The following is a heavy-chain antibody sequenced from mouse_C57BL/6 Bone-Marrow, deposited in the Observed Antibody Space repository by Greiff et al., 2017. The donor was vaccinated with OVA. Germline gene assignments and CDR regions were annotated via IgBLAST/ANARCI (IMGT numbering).Heavy chain of an antibody. V-gene: IGHV1-19*01. Sequence: EVQLQQSGPVLVKPGASVKMSCKASGYTFTDYYMNWVKQSHGKSLEWIGVINPYNGGTSYNQKFKGKATLTVDKSSSTAYMELNSLTSEDSAVYYCARDGGLRPTYAKDYWGQGTSVTVSS. CDR1: GYTFTDYY. CDR3: ARDGGLRPTYAKDY. D-gene: IGHD2-4*01. J-gene: IGHJ4*01. CDR2: INPYNGGT.